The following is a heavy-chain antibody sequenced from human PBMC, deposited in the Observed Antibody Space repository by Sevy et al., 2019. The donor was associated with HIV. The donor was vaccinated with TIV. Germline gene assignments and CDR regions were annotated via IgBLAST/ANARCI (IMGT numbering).Heavy chain of an antibody. V-gene: IGHV3-23*01. CDR3: AREGCTRPHDY. CDR2: LSFGCGKI. J-gene: IGHJ4*02. CDR1: GFAFYDYS. Sequence: GGSLRLSCVASGFAFYDYSMSWIRQAPGKGLEWVATLSFGCGKINYADSVKGRFPISRDNSKNSFYLQMDNLRVEDTALYYCAREGCTRPHDYWGQGTRVTVSS. D-gene: IGHD2-8*01.